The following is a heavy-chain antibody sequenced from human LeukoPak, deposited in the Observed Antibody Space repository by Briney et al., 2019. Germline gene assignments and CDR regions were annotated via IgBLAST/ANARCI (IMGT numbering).Heavy chain of an antibody. J-gene: IGHJ4*02. Sequence: GGSLRLSCAASGFTFSSYGMHWVRQAPGKGLEWVSRISWTSISIGYADSVKGRFTSSRENDKNSLYLQMNSLRAEDTALYYCAKDRSNSGSYYNFEYWGQGTLVTVSS. V-gene: IGHV3-9*01. D-gene: IGHD3-10*01. CDR2: ISWTSISI. CDR3: AKDRSNSGSYYNFEY. CDR1: GFTFSSYG.